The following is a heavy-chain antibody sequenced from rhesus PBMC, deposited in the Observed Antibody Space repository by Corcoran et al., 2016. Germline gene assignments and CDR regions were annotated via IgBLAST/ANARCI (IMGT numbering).Heavy chain of an antibody. V-gene: IGHV4-165*01. Sequence: QVQLQVSGPGVVKPPETLSLTCAASGGSCSGHYWGGIRQPPGKGRAGLGYMSDSGGSTDYNPSLKSRVTISTDTSKNQFSLRLSSVTAADTAVYYCARHYEDDYGYYYTGGFDYWGPGVLVTVFS. CDR3: ARHYEDDYGYYYTGGFDY. D-gene: IGHD3-9*01. CDR1: GGSCSGHY. CDR2: MSDSGGST. J-gene: IGHJ4*01.